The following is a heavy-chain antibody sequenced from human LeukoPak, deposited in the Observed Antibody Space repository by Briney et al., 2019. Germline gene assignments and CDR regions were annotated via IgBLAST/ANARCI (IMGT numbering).Heavy chain of an antibody. Sequence: PGGSLRLSCAASGFTFSSYAMSWVRQAPGKGLEWVSAISGSGGSTYYADSVKGRFTISRDNSKNTLYLLMNSLRAEDTAVYYCAKDLEYSSSSDLHYWGQGTLVTVSS. CDR2: ISGSGGST. V-gene: IGHV3-23*01. J-gene: IGHJ4*02. D-gene: IGHD6-6*01. CDR3: AKDLEYSSSSDLHY. CDR1: GFTFSSYA.